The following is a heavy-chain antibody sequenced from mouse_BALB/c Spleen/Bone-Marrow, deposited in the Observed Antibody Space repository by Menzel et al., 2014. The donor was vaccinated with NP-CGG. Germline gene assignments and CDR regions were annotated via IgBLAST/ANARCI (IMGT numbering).Heavy chain of an antibody. D-gene: IGHD2-13*01. CDR3: ARLGDCEWSAY. CDR2: INPDSNTI. Sequence: DVQLVESGGGLVQPGRSLKLSCAASGFDFRTYWMSWVRQAPGKGLEWIGEINPDSNTINYTPSLKDKFIISRDNAKNTLFLQMSIVNSEDTALCYCARLGDCEWSAYWGQGTLVTVSA. V-gene: IGHV4-1*02. CDR1: GFDFRTYW. J-gene: IGHJ3*01.